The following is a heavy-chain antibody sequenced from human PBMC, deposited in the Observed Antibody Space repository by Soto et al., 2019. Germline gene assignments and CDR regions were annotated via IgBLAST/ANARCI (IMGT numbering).Heavy chain of an antibody. CDR3: TIGSWSGEVCDI. V-gene: IGHV1-69*02. CDR2: IIPMLGLR. Sequence: QVQLVQSGAEVKKPGSSVKVSCKESGGTFSTYSMFWVRQAPGQGLEWMGRIIPMLGLRNYAQRFQDRVTNTADKSTATVHMELSSLRSEDTALYYGTIGSWSGEVCDIWGQGTMVTVSS. D-gene: IGHD2-21*01. J-gene: IGHJ3*02. CDR1: GGTFSTYS.